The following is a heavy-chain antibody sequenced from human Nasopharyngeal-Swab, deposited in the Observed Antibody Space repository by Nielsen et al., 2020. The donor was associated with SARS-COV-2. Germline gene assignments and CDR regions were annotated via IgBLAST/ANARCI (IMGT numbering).Heavy chain of an antibody. CDR1: GGSISSGSYY. CDR2: IYTSGST. CDR3: ARDGDYTDV. V-gene: IGHV4-61*02. J-gene: IGHJ6*02. D-gene: IGHD4-11*01. Sequence: SETLSLICSVSGGSISSGSYYWSWIRQPAGKGLEWIGLIYTSGSTNYNPSLKSRVTISVDTSKDQFSLKLSSVTAADTAVYYCARDGDYTDVWGQGTTVTVSS.